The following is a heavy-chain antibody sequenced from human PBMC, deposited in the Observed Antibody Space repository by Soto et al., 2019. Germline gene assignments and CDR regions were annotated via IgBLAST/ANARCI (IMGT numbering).Heavy chain of an antibody. D-gene: IGHD3-10*01. V-gene: IGHV4-34*01. CDR3: ARSFGMVRGVIFY. CDR1: GGSFSGYY. Sequence: SXTLSLTCAVYGGSFSGYYCSWILQPPGKGLEWIGEINHSGSTNYNSSLKSRVTISVDTSKNQFSLKLSSVHAADTAVYYCARSFGMVRGVIFYWGQGTLVTVSS. J-gene: IGHJ4*02. CDR2: INHSGST.